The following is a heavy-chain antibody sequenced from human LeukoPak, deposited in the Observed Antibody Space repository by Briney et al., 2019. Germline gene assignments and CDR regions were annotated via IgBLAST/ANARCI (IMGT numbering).Heavy chain of an antibody. V-gene: IGHV3-9*01. CDR1: GFSFSDYS. J-gene: IGHJ4*02. D-gene: IGHD2-15*01. CDR2: ISWDRGGI. Sequence: PGGSLRLSCAASGFSFSDYSMHWVRQAPGKGLEWVSGISWDRGGIAYVNSVRGRFTISRDNAKNSLYLQMNNLRAEDTALYYCAKYGGRYDEANFDDNGEGALVAVSS. CDR3: AKYGGRYDEANFDD.